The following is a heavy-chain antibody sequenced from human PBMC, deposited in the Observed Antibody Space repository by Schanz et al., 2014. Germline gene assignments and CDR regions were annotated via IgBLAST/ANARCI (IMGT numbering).Heavy chain of an antibody. CDR1: GFTFSNHG. J-gene: IGHJ6*03. Sequence: QVQLVESGGGVVQPGRSLRLSCAASGFTFSNHGMHWVRQSPGKGLEWVALIWYDGSNEYYADSVKGRFTISRDNPKKTLYLQMNCLRAEDTAVYYCARDHQWLARYYMDVWGKGTTVTVSS. V-gene: IGHV3-33*01. CDR3: ARDHQWLARYYMDV. D-gene: IGHD6-19*01. CDR2: IWYDGSNE.